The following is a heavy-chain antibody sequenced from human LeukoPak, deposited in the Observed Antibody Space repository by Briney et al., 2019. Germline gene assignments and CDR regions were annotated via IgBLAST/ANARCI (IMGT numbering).Heavy chain of an antibody. V-gene: IGHV3-48*01. Sequence: GGSLRLSCAASGLTFSRYSMNWVRQAPGRGLEWVSYISSGGITMYYADFVKGRFTISRDNAKNSLYLQMNSLRAEDTAVYYCARVMASSSATLLEDYWGQGTLVTVSS. CDR2: ISSGGITM. J-gene: IGHJ4*02. D-gene: IGHD2-2*01. CDR1: GLTFSRYS. CDR3: ARVMASSSATLLEDY.